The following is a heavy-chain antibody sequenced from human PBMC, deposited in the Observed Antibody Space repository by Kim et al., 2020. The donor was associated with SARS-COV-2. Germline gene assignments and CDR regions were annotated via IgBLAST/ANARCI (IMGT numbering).Heavy chain of an antibody. D-gene: IGHD3-10*01. CDR3: TTEEIRGVIYDYYYYGMDV. CDR2: IKSKTDGGTT. J-gene: IGHJ6*02. Sequence: GGSLRLSCAASGFTFSNAWMSWVRQAPGKGLEWVGRIKSKTDGGTTDYAAPVKGRFTISRDDSKNTLYLQMNSLKTEDTAVYYCTTEEIRGVIYDYYYYGMDVWGQGTTVTVSS. V-gene: IGHV3-15*01. CDR1: GFTFSNAW.